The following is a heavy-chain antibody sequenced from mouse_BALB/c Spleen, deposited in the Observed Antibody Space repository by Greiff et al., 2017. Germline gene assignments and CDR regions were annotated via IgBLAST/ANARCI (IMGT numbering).Heavy chain of an antibody. J-gene: IGHJ4*01. CDR2: IWWNDNK. D-gene: IGHD4-1*01. CDR3: ARIAGSLYAMDY. V-gene: IGHV8-11*01. Sequence: QVTLKVSGPGILQPSQTLSLTCSFSGFSLSTYGIGLGWIRQPSGKGLEWLAHIWWNDNKYYNTALKSRLTISKDTSNNQVFLKIASVDTADTATYYCARIAGSLYAMDYWGQGTSVTVSS. CDR1: GFSLSTYGIG.